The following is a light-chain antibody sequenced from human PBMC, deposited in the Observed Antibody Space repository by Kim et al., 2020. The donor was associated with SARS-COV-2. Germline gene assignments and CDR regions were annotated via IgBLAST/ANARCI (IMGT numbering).Light chain of an antibody. J-gene: IGLJ3*02. CDR3: NSRDSSGNHWV. Sequence: ALGQTFRITCPGGSLRSYYASWYQQKPGQAPVLVIYGKNNRPSGIPDRFSGSSSENTASLTITGAQAEDEADYYCNSRDSSGNHWVFGGGTQLTVL. CDR1: SLRSYY. V-gene: IGLV3-19*01. CDR2: GKN.